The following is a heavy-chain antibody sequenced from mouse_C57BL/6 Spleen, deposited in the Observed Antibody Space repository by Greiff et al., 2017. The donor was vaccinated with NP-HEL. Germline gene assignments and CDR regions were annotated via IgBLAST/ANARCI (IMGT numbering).Heavy chain of an antibody. CDR3: ARGDGYFLLRDY. V-gene: IGHV1-52*01. J-gene: IGHJ2*01. D-gene: IGHD2-3*01. Sequence: QVQLKQPGAELVRPGSSVKLSCKASGYTFTSYWMHWVKQRPIQGLEWIGNIDPSDSETHYNQKFKDKATLTVDKSSSTAYMQLSSLTSEDSAVYYCARGDGYFLLRDYWGQGTTLTVSS. CDR1: GYTFTSYW. CDR2: IDPSDSET.